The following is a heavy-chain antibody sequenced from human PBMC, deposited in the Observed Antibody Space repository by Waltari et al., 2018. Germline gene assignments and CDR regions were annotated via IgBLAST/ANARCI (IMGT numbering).Heavy chain of an antibody. CDR2: ISAYNGNT. V-gene: IGHV1-18*01. CDR1: GYTFTSYG. D-gene: IGHD2-2*01. Sequence: VQLVQSGAEVKKPGASVKVSCKAYGYTFTSYGISWVGQAPGQGLEWMGWISAYNGNTNYAQKLQGRVTMTTDTSTSTAYMELRSLRSDDTAVYYCARGGYCSSTSCYGDAFDIWGQGTMVTVSS. J-gene: IGHJ3*02. CDR3: ARGGYCSSTSCYGDAFDI.